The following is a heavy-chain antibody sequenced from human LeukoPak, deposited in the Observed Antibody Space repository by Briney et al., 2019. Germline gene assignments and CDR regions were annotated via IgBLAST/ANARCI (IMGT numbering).Heavy chain of an antibody. V-gene: IGHV4-59*01. D-gene: IGHD7-27*01. J-gene: IGHJ4*02. CDR2: IYYSGST. Sequence: PSETLSLTCTVSGGSISSYYWSWIQQPPGKGREWVGYIYYSGSTNHNPSLKSQVTISIDTPKNQFSLKLSSVPAAATAVYYGASSLTGDHFDYWGQGNLVTVS. CDR1: GGSISSYY. CDR3: ASSLTGDHFDY.